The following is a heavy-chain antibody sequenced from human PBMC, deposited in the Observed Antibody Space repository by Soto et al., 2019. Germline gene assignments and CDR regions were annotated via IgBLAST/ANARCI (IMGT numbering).Heavy chain of an antibody. D-gene: IGHD4-17*01. CDR2: IGTAGDT. CDR1: GFTFSSYD. Sequence: GGSLRLSCAASGFTFSSYDMHWVRQATGKGLEWVSAIGTAGDTYYPGSVKGRFTISRENAKNSLYLQMNSLRAGDTAVYYCARGRATVTIYDAFDIWGQGTMVTVSS. CDR3: ARGRATVTIYDAFDI. J-gene: IGHJ3*02. V-gene: IGHV3-13*01.